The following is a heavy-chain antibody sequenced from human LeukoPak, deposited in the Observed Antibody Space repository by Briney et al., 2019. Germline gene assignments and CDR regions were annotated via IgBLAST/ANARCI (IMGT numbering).Heavy chain of an antibody. CDR3: ASFGQQLVPAEYFQH. Sequence: GGSLRLSCAASGFTFSSYWMSWVRQAPGKGLEWVANIKQDGSEKYYVDSVKGRFTISRDNAKNSLYLQMNSLRAEDTAVYYCASFGQQLVPAEYFQHWGQGTLVTVSS. V-gene: IGHV3-7*01. D-gene: IGHD6-13*01. CDR1: GFTFSSYW. CDR2: IKQDGSEK. J-gene: IGHJ1*01.